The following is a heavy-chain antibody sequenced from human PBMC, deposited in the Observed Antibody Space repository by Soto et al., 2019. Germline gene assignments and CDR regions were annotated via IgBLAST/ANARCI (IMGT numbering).Heavy chain of an antibody. CDR3: ARDFASGRDGGDY. V-gene: IGHV3-21*01. J-gene: IGHJ4*02. D-gene: IGHD2-15*01. CDR1: GFTFSSYS. Sequence: EVQLVESGGGLVKPGGSLRLSCAASGFTFSSYSMNWVRQAPGKGLEWVSSISSSSSYIYYADSVKGRFTISRDNAKNSLYLQMNSLRAEDTAVSYCARDFASGRDGGDYWGQGTLVTVSS. CDR2: ISSSSSYI.